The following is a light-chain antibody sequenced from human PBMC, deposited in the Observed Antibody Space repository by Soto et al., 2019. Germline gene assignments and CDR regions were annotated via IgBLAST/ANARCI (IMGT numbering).Light chain of an antibody. CDR2: GAS. CDR1: QSVGQN. V-gene: IGKV3-15*01. CDR3: QQYNNSPPRT. J-gene: IGKJ1*01. Sequence: EIQMTQSPASLSVSPGERVTLSCRASQSVGQNLAWYQQRFGQAPRLLIYGASVRATGIPARFSGSGSGTEFTLTISNLQSEDFAVYYCQQYNNSPPRTFGQGTKVEVK.